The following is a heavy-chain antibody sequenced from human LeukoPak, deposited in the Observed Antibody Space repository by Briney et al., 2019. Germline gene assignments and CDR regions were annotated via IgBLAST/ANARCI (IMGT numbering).Heavy chain of an antibody. D-gene: IGHD3-16*01. CDR2: INPNSGDT. CDR1: GYSFPAKY. Sequence: ASVKVSCKASGYSFPAKYMHWVRQAPGQGLEWMGWINPNSGDTTSAQKFQGRVTMTRDTSISTAYMELSSLTSDDTAVYYCARDLKRSRARWENLGLDPWGQGTLVTVSS. V-gene: IGHV1-2*02. J-gene: IGHJ5*02. CDR3: ARDLKRSRARWENLGLDP.